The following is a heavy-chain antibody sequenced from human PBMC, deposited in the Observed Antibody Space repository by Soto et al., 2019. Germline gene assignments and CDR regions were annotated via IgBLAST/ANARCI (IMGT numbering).Heavy chain of an antibody. CDR3: ARESYYGSGATVVGY. V-gene: IGHV4-59*01. Sequence: SETLSLTCTVSGGSISNFYWSWIRQPPGKGLEWIGYIYYSGATSYNPSLNSRVTISVDTSKNQFSLKLNSVTAADTAVYYCARESYYGSGATVVGYWGQGTLVTVSS. CDR2: IYYSGAT. D-gene: IGHD3-10*01. CDR1: GGSISNFY. J-gene: IGHJ4*02.